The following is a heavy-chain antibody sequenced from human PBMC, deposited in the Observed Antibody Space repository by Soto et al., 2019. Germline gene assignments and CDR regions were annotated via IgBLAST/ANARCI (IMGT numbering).Heavy chain of an antibody. CDR3: AKDIAAAGYYYYGMDV. Sequence: SQTLSLTCAISGDSVSSNSAAWNWIRQSPSRGLEWLGRTYYRSRWYNDYAVSVKSRITVNPDTSKNQFSLQMNSLRAEDTALYYCAKDIAAAGYYYYGMDVWGQGTTVTVSS. CDR2: TYYRSRWYN. CDR1: GDSVSSNSAA. V-gene: IGHV6-1*01. D-gene: IGHD6-13*01. J-gene: IGHJ6*02.